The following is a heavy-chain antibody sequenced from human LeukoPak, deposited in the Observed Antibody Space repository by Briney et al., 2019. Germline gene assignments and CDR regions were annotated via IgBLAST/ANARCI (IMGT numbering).Heavy chain of an antibody. Sequence: PGGSLRLSCEASGFTFSNYAMSWVRQAPARGLEWVSSLRGDGDTFYADSVKGRFTLSRDDSKNTVYLHLNKLRAEDTAVYYCTKDPNGDYVDAFDPWGQGTLVTVSS. J-gene: IGHJ5*02. V-gene: IGHV3-23*01. CDR3: TKDPNGDYVDAFDP. D-gene: IGHD4-17*01. CDR1: GFTFSNYA. CDR2: LRGDGDT.